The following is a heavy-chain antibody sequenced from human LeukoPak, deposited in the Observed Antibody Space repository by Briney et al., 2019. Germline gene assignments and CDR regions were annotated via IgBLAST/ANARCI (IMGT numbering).Heavy chain of an antibody. V-gene: IGHV3-33*01. CDR1: VFTFSNYG. D-gene: IGHD1-26*01. CDR2: IWFDGNNK. Sequence: GGSLRPCCAASVFTFSNYGMRWVRQAPGKGVEWAALIWFDGNNKYYTDAVKVRFAITSDNSKNKLYLQMNSLRADDTAVYYCARGTMSSGRSRYFHYWGQGTLVTVSS. CDR3: ARGTMSSGRSRYFHY. J-gene: IGHJ4*02.